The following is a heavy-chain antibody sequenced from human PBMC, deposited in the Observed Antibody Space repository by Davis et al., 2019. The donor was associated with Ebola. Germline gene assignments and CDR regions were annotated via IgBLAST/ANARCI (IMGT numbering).Heavy chain of an antibody. CDR2: INPNSGGT. CDR1: GYTFTGYY. Sequence: AALVKVSCKASGYTFTGYYMHWVRQAPGQGLEWMGWINPNSGGTNYAQKFQGWVTMTRDTSISTAYMELSRLRSDDTAVYYCARGRIVVVVAARDYYYGMDVWGQGTTVTVSS. D-gene: IGHD2-15*01. J-gene: IGHJ6*02. V-gene: IGHV1-2*04. CDR3: ARGRIVVVVAARDYYYGMDV.